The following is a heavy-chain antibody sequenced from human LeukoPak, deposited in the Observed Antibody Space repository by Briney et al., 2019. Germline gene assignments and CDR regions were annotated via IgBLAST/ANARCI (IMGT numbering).Heavy chain of an antibody. CDR3: ASSRYYYYYMDV. J-gene: IGHJ6*03. D-gene: IGHD6-25*01. CDR2: IYTSGST. V-gene: IGHV4-4*07. Sequence: SETLSLTCTVSGGSISSYYWSWIRQPAGKGLEWIGRIYTSGSTNYSPSLKSRVTMSVDTSKNQFSLKLSSVTAADTAVYYCASSRYYYYYMDVWGKGTTVTVSS. CDR1: GGSISSYY.